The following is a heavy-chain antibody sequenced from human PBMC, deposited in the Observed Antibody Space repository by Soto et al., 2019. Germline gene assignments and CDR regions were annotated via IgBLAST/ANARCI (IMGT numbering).Heavy chain of an antibody. J-gene: IGHJ4*02. Sequence: QVQLVQSGAEVKKPGSSVKVSCKASGGTFSSYAISWVRQAPGQGLEWMGGIIPIFGTANYAQKFQGRVTITADESTSTAYMELSSLRSEDTAVYYCARSKGDDDFWSGYYTYFDYGGQGTLVTVSS. CDR1: GGTFSSYA. V-gene: IGHV1-69*01. CDR2: IIPIFGTA. D-gene: IGHD3-3*01. CDR3: ARSKGDDDFWSGYYTYFDY.